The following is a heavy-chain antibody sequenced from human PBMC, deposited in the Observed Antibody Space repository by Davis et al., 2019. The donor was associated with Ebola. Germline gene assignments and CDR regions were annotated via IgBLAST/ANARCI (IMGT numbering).Heavy chain of an antibody. D-gene: IGHD2-2*01. CDR1: GFTFSSYW. CDR3: ARAKRYCSSTSCFYYYYGMDV. CDR2: ISSSSSYI. V-gene: IGHV3-21*04. Sequence: GESLKISCAASGFTFSSYWMSWVRQAPGKGLEWVSSISSSSSYIYYADSVKGRFTISRDNAKNSLYLQMNSLRAEDTAVYYCARAKRYCSSTSCFYYYYGMDVWGKGTTVTVSS. J-gene: IGHJ6*04.